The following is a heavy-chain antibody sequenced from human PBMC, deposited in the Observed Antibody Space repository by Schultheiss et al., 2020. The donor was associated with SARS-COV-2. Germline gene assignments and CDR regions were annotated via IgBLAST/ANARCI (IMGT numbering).Heavy chain of an antibody. Sequence: SVKVSCKASGFTFTSSAMQWVRQARGQRLEWIGWIVVGSGNTNYAQKFQERVTITRDMSTSTAYMELSSLRSEDTAVYYCAADNPGSVGATGYWGQGTLVTVSS. J-gene: IGHJ4*02. CDR3: AADNPGSVGATGY. CDR1: GFTFTSSA. D-gene: IGHD1-26*01. CDR2: IVVGSGNT. V-gene: IGHV1-58*02.